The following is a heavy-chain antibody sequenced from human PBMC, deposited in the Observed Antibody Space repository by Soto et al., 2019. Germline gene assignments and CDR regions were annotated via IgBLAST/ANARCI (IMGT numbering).Heavy chain of an antibody. CDR1: GGAFSSYA. CDR2: IIPIFGTA. CDR3: ARDEYCSGGSCSNWFDP. V-gene: IGHV1-69*13. J-gene: IGHJ5*02. D-gene: IGHD2-15*01. Sequence: SVKVSCKASGGAFSSYAISWVRQAPGQGLEWMGGIIPIFGTANYAQKFQGRVTITADESTSTAYMELSSLRSEDTAVYYCARDEYCSGGSCSNWFDPWGQGTLVTVSS.